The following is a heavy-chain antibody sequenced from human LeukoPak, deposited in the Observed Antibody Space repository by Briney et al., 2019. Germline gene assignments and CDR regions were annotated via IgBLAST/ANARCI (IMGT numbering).Heavy chain of an antibody. V-gene: IGHV5-10-1*01. Sequence: GESLKISCKGSGXRFTSYWITWVRQMPGKGLEWMGRIDPSDSYTNYSPSFQGHVTISADKSTNTAYLQWSSLKASDTAMYYCARHVNWFDPWGQGTLVTVSS. J-gene: IGHJ5*02. CDR3: ARHVNWFDP. CDR2: IDPSDSYT. CDR1: GXRFTSYW.